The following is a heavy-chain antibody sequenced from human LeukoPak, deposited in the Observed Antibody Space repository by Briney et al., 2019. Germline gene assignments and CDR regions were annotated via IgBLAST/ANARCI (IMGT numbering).Heavy chain of an antibody. Sequence: SETLSLTCTVSGGSISSYYWSWIRQPAGKGLEWIGYIYYSGSTNYSPSLKSRVTISGDTSRNQFSLKLNSVTAADTAVYYCAKSNGYGLVDIWGQGTMVTVSS. CDR2: IYYSGST. CDR1: GGSISSYY. CDR3: AKSNGYGLVDI. J-gene: IGHJ3*02. V-gene: IGHV4-59*12. D-gene: IGHD3-10*01.